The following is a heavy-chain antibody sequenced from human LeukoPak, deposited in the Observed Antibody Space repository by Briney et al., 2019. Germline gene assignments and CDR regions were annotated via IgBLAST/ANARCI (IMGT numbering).Heavy chain of an antibody. Sequence: QPGGSLRLSCAASGFTFSIYGMTWVRQAPWKGLEWVAVISSSGESTYYADSVKGRFTISGDTSKNTLYLQTNSLRAEDTALYYCAKVRACSTTSCYRTYGMDVWGQGTTVTVSS. D-gene: IGHD2-2*01. CDR1: GFTFSIYG. V-gene: IGHV3-23*01. J-gene: IGHJ6*02. CDR2: ISSSGEST. CDR3: AKVRACSTTSCYRTYGMDV.